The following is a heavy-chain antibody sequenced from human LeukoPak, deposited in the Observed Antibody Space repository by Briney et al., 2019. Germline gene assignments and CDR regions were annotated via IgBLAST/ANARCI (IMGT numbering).Heavy chain of an antibody. CDR2: INGAGSSK. CDR1: GFMFSYFT. D-gene: IGHD2-2*01. V-gene: IGHV3-21*06. CDR3: ARESTSSFTPYFDY. Sequence: GGSLRLSCTASGFMFSYFTMNWVRQAPGKGLEWVSSINGAGSSKYYADSVKGRFTISRDNAKNSLHLQMNSLRAEDTAVYYCARESTSSFTPYFDYWGQGTLVTVSS. J-gene: IGHJ4*02.